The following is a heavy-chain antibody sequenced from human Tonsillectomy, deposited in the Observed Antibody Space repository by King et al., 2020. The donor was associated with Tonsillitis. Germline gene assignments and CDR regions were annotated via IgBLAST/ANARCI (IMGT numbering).Heavy chain of an antibody. CDR2: IYYSVSTNY. CDR3: ARRLATHWSFDL. V-gene: IGHV4-59*02. D-gene: IGHD6-6*01. Sequence: VQLQESGPGLVKPSETLSLTCTVSGGSVSGYYWSWIRQPPGKGLEWIGYIYYSVSTNYNYNPSLRSRVTLSVDTSKNHFSLKLSSWTAADTAVYYCARRLATHWSFDLWGRGTLVTVSS. CDR1: GGSVSGYY. J-gene: IGHJ2*01.